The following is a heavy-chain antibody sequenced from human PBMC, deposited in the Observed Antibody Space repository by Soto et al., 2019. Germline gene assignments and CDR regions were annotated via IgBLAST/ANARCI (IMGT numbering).Heavy chain of an antibody. CDR3: ARSSGGGYYYSFDY. J-gene: IGHJ4*02. CDR2: IYYSGST. V-gene: IGHV4-61*01. CDR1: GGSVSSGSYY. Sequence: SETLSLTCTVSGGSVSSGSYYWSWIRQPPGKGLEWIRYIYYSGSTNYNPSLKSRVTISVDTSKNQFSLKLSSVTAADTAVYYCARSSGGGYYYSFDYWGQGTMVTVYS. D-gene: IGHD3-22*01.